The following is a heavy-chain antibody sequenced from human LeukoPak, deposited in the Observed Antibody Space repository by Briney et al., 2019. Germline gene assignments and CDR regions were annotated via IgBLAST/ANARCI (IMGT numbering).Heavy chain of an antibody. V-gene: IGHV4-34*01. Sequence: PSETLSLTCAVYGGSFSGYYWSWIRQPPGKGLKWIGEINHSGSTNYNPSLKSRVTISVDKSKNQFSLKLSSVTAAYTAVYYCARTRIAAAEYIVRIYCYYDMDVWGQGTTVTVSS. CDR3: ARTRIAAAEYIVRIYCYYDMDV. D-gene: IGHD6-13*01. CDR2: INHSGST. CDR1: GGSFSGYY. J-gene: IGHJ6*02.